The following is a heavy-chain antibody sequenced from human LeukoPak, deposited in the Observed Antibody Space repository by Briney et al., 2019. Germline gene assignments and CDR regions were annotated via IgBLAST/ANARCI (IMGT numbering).Heavy chain of an antibody. CDR3: ARVSSSWYGGAFDI. Sequence: PGRSLRLSCAASGFTFSSYSMNWVRQAPGKGLEWVSSISSSSSYIYYADSVKGRFTISRDNAKNSLYLQMNSLRAEDTAVYYCARVSSSWYGGAFDIWGQGTMVTVSS. V-gene: IGHV3-21*01. D-gene: IGHD6-13*01. J-gene: IGHJ3*02. CDR1: GFTFSSYS. CDR2: ISSSSSYI.